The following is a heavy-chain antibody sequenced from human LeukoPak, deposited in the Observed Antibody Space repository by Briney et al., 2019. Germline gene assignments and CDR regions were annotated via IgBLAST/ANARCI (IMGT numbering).Heavy chain of an antibody. V-gene: IGHV3-23*01. J-gene: IGHJ4*02. Sequence: GGSLRLSCAASGFTFSSYAMSWVRQAPGKGLEWVSAISGSGGSTYYADSVKGRFTISRDNSKNTLYLQMNSLRAEDTAVYYCTKGGGTGYSSSWYSHWGQGTLVTVSS. CDR1: GFTFSSYA. D-gene: IGHD6-13*01. CDR3: TKGGGTGYSSSWYSH. CDR2: ISGSGGST.